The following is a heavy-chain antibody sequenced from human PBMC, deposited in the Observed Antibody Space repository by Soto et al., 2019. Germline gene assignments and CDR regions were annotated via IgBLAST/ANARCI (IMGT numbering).Heavy chain of an antibody. CDR2: IYYLGST. CDR3: ARDGYDGSGSPYPAY. CDR1: GGSMSEYF. V-gene: IGHV4-59*01. D-gene: IGHD3-10*01. Sequence: SETLSLTCIVSGGSMSEYFCSWIRQSPGKGLEWIGYIYYLGSTDYNPSLKSRVTISVDTSKRQFSLRLTSVTAADTAVYYCARDGYDGSGSPYPAYWGPGTQVTVSS. J-gene: IGHJ4*02.